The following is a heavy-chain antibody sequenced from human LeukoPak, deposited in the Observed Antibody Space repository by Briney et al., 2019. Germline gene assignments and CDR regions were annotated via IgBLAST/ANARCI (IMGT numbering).Heavy chain of an antibody. CDR1: GFTFSSYS. Sequence: GGSLRLSCAASGFTFSSYSMNWVRQAPGKGLEWVSSISSSSSYIYYADSVKGRFTISRDNAKNSLYLQMNSLRAEDTAVYYCARGGLIAAACFDYWGQGTLVTVSS. CDR3: ARGGLIAAACFDY. J-gene: IGHJ4*02. V-gene: IGHV3-21*01. D-gene: IGHD6-13*01. CDR2: ISSSSSYI.